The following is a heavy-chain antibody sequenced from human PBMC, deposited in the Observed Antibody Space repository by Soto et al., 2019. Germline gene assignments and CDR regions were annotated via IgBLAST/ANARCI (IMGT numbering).Heavy chain of an antibody. CDR2: ISGSGGST. Sequence: GGSLRLSGAASGLTFSSYAMSWVRQAPGKGLEWVSAISGSGGSTYYADSVKGRFTISRDNSKNTLYLQMNSLRAEDTAVYYCAKDRWASAGIFDYWGQGTLVTVSS. D-gene: IGHD6-13*01. CDR1: GLTFSSYA. J-gene: IGHJ4*02. CDR3: AKDRWASAGIFDY. V-gene: IGHV3-23*01.